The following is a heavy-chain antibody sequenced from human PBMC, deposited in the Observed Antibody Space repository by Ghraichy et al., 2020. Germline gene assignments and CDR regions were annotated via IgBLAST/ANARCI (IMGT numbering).Heavy chain of an antibody. V-gene: IGHV3-23*01. CDR2: ISGSGGST. D-gene: IGHD3-22*01. CDR3: AKASTHYYDSSGYYGLGY. Sequence: GESLNISCAASGFTFSSYAMSWVRQAPGKGLEWVSAISGSGGSTYYADSVKGRFTISRDNSKNTLYLQMNSLRAEDTAVYYCAKASTHYYDSSGYYGLGYWGQGTLVTVSS. J-gene: IGHJ4*02. CDR1: GFTFSSYA.